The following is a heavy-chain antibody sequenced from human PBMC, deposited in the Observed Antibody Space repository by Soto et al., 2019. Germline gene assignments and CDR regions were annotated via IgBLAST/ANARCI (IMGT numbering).Heavy chain of an antibody. V-gene: IGHV3-21*01. CDR2: ITSTSSYI. Sequence: EVQLVESGGGLVKPGGSLRLSCAASGFTFNTYSMNWVRQAPGKGLEWVSSITSTSSYIYYADSVKGRFTISSDNAKNSLYLQMNSLGAEDTAVYYCASRHYGMDVWGQGTTVTVSS. CDR3: ASRHYGMDV. J-gene: IGHJ6*02. CDR1: GFTFNTYS.